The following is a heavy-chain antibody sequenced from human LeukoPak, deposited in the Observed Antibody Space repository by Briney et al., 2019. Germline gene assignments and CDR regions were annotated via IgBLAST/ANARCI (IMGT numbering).Heavy chain of an antibody. CDR3: ARIGDGYNFFGAFDI. CDR1: GFTFSSYS. V-gene: IGHV3-21*01. CDR2: ISSSSSYI. D-gene: IGHD5-24*01. J-gene: IGHJ3*02. Sequence: GGSLRLSCAASGFTFSSYSMNWVRQAPGKGLEWVSSISSSSSYIYYADSVKGRFTISGDNAKNSLYLQMNSLRAEDTAVYYCARIGDGYNFFGAFDIWGQGTMVTVSS.